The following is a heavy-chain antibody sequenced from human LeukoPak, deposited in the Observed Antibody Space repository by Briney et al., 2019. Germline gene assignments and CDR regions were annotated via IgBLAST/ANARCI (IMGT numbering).Heavy chain of an antibody. D-gene: IGHD3-16*01. CDR3: ANRKLGYLFDV. J-gene: IGHJ3*01. CDR1: GFTFSSYS. CDR2: ISGSGGST. Sequence: GGSLRLSCAASGFTFSSYSMNWVRQAPGKGLEWVSAISGSGGSTYYADSVKGRFTISRDNSKNTLYLQMNSLRAEDTAVYYCANRKLGYLFDVWGQGTMVTVSS. V-gene: IGHV3-23*01.